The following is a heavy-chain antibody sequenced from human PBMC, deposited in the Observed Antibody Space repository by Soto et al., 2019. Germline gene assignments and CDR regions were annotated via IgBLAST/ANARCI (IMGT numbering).Heavy chain of an antibody. J-gene: IGHJ6*02. CDR2: ISWDGGST. CDR3: EKELYSSPYYYYGMDV. D-gene: IGHD6-13*01. Sequence: PGGSLSLSCAASGFTFDDYTMHWVRQAPGKGLEWVSLISWDGGSTYYADSVKGRFTISRDNSKNSLYLQMNSLRTEDTALYYCEKELYSSPYYYYGMDVWGQGTTVTVSS. CDR1: GFTFDDYT. V-gene: IGHV3-43*01.